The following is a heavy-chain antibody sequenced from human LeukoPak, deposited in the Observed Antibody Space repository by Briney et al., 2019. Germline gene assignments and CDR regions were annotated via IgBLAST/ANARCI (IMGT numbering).Heavy chain of an antibody. V-gene: IGHV3-30*04. D-gene: IGHD3-10*01. J-gene: IGHJ5*02. CDR1: GFTFSTYA. CDR2: IPYDGSNK. CDR3: AKDRQPYGSGNNWFDP. Sequence: GGSLRLSCAASGFTFSTYAMHWVRQAPGKGLEWVAVIPYDGSNKYYADSVKGRFTISRDNSKNTLYLQMNSLRAEDTAVYYCAKDRQPYGSGNNWFDPWGQGTLVTVSS.